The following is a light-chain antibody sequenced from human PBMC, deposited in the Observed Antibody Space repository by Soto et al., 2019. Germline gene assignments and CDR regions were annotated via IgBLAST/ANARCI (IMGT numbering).Light chain of an antibody. Sequence: DIQMTQSPPTLSASVGDRVTITCRASQSIRHYLAWYQQMPGKAPKLLIYGASSLQSGVPSRFSGSGSGTEFTLTISSLQPDVFATYFCKHHNSYSLTLGQGTKVDIK. CDR2: GAS. V-gene: IGKV1-5*01. CDR1: QSIRHY. CDR3: KHHNSYSLT. J-gene: IGKJ1*01.